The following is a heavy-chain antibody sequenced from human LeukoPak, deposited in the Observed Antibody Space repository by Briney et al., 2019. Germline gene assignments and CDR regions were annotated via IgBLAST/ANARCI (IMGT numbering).Heavy chain of an antibody. CDR3: ARRRRFGGGPYYFDY. CDR2: IHPCYSDT. Sequence: GESLKISCKGSGYSFTSYWIGWVRQVPGEGLEGMGIIHPCYSDTRYSPSFQGQVTISADKSTRKAYLQWSSMKASETAMYYCARRRRFGGGPYYFDYWGQGNLVTVSP. J-gene: IGHJ4*02. CDR1: GYSFTSYW. V-gene: IGHV5-51*01. D-gene: IGHD3-10*01.